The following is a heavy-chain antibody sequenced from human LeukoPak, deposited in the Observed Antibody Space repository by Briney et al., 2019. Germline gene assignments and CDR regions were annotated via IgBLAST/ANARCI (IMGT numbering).Heavy chain of an antibody. J-gene: IGHJ4*02. CDR3: ARRLGVMNPFDY. Sequence: SSETLSLTCTVSDGSISSYYWSWIRQPPGKGLGWIGYIYYSGSTNYNPSVKSRVTISVDTSKNQFSLKLSSVTAADTAVYYCARRLGVMNPFDYWGQGTLVTVSS. D-gene: IGHD3-22*01. CDR2: IYYSGST. V-gene: IGHV4-59*08. CDR1: DGSISSYY.